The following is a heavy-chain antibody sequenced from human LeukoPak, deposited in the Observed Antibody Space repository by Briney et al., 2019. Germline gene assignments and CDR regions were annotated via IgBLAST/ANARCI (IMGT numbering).Heavy chain of an antibody. CDR1: GFTFSGYG. Sequence: GGSLRLSCAASGFTFSGYGMHWVRQAPGKGLEWVAIVWYDGNNKYYADSVKGRFTISRDNSKNTVYLQMSSLRAEDTAVYYCARGAYKSAAGFGPWGQGTLVTVSS. J-gene: IGHJ5*02. D-gene: IGHD6-13*01. V-gene: IGHV3-33*01. CDR3: ARGAYKSAAGFGP. CDR2: VWYDGNNK.